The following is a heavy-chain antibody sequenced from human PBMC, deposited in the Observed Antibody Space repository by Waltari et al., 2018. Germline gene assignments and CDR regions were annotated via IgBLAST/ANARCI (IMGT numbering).Heavy chain of an antibody. CDR1: GYTFTDYW. J-gene: IGHJ6*02. Sequence: EVQLVQSGAEVRKSGESLKISCKGSGYTFTDYWVAWVRQRPGKGLEWMGAIWPRDSDARYSPSFEGHVTISADKSLSTTYLQWSSLKASDTAIYYCARRFPVGYYYGLDVWGQGTAVTVSS. CDR3: ARRFPVGYYYGLDV. V-gene: IGHV5-51*01. CDR2: IWPRDSDA.